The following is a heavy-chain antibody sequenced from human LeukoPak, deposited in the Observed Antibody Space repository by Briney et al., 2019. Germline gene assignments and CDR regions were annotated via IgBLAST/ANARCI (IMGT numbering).Heavy chain of an antibody. CDR1: GYSLSELS. CDR3: AAAPQTYYYDSGDYYSDY. Sequence: ASVKVSCKVSGYSLSELSIQWVRQVPGERLEWMGGFDAEDGKTIYAQKFQGRVTMTEDTSIGTAYMDLSSLRSEDTAMYYSAAAPQTYYYDSGDYYSDYWGQGTLVTVSS. D-gene: IGHD3-22*01. CDR2: FDAEDGKT. V-gene: IGHV1-24*01. J-gene: IGHJ4*02.